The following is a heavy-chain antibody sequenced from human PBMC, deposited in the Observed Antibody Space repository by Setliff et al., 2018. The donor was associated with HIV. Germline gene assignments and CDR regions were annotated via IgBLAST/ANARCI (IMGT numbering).Heavy chain of an antibody. CDR1: GGTFSSYA. J-gene: IGHJ3*01. CDR3: ATTAHSGYDDAFDL. Sequence: SVKVSCKASGGTFSSYAISWVRQAPGQGLEWMGGIIPILGIANYAQKFQGRVTITADKSTSTAYMELSSLRSEDTAVYYCATTAHSGYDDAFDLWGQGTMVTVSS. V-gene: IGHV1-69*10. D-gene: IGHD5-12*01. CDR2: IIPILGIA.